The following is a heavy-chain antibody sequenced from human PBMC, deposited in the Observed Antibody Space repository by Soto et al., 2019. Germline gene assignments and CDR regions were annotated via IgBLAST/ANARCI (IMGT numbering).Heavy chain of an antibody. Sequence: GGSLRLSCAASGFTFSSYSMNWVRQAPGKGLEWVSSISSSSSYIYYADSVKGRFTISRDNAKNSLYLQMNSLRAEDTAVYYCARNPDFWSGYTAYNDYWGQGTLVTVSS. J-gene: IGHJ4*02. CDR1: GFTFSSYS. CDR2: ISSSSSYI. V-gene: IGHV3-21*01. D-gene: IGHD3-3*01. CDR3: ARNPDFWSGYTAYNDY.